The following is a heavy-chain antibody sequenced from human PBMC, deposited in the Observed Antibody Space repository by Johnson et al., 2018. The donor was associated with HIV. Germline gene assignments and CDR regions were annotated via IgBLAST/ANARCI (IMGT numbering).Heavy chain of an antibody. CDR1: GFTFSNYG. J-gene: IGHJ3*02. V-gene: IGHV3-33*03. CDR3: ARVAVSTAAGGVPLDI. Sequence: QVQLVESGGGVVQPGRSLRLSCAASGFTFSNYGIHWVRQAPGKGLEWVASTWFDGSKKYYSDSVRGRFIISRDNSKNTLYLQMTSLRAEDTALYFCARVAVSTAAGGVPLDIWGPGTMVTVSA. CDR2: TWFDGSKK. D-gene: IGHD2-2*01.